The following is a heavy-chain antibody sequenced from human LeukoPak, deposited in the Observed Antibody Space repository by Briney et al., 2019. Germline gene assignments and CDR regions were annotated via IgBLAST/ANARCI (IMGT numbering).Heavy chain of an antibody. V-gene: IGHV4-59*08. Sequence: PSETLSLTCTVSGGSIGNYSWSWIRQPPGKGLEWIGYICYSVSTDYNPSLKSRVTISVDTSKNQFSLKLSSVTAADTAVYYCARLRYFDWLSIDPWGQGTLVTVSS. CDR3: ARLRYFDWLSIDP. D-gene: IGHD3-9*01. CDR2: ICYSVST. J-gene: IGHJ5*02. CDR1: GGSIGNYS.